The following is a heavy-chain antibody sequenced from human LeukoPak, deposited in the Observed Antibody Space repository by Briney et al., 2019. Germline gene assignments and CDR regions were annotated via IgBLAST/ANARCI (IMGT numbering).Heavy chain of an antibody. J-gene: IGHJ6*02. V-gene: IGHV3-30*18. CDR3: AKDQGGDYDYYYYGMDV. CDR2: ISYDGSNK. CDR1: GFTFSSYG. D-gene: IGHD4-17*01. Sequence: GGSLRLSCAASGFTFSSYGMRWVRQAPGKGLEWVAVISYDGSNKYYADSVKGRFTISRDNSKNTLYLQMNSLRAEDTAVYYCAKDQGGDYDYYYYGMDVWGQGTTVTVSS.